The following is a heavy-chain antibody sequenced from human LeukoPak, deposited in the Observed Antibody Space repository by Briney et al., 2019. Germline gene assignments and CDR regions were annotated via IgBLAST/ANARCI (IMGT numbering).Heavy chain of an antibody. CDR3: VRDIGGFYRGYGDS. J-gene: IGHJ4*02. CDR1: GFTFRNHG. D-gene: IGHD5-12*01. CDR2: IWYDGSNK. V-gene: IGHV3-33*01. Sequence: GGSLRLSCAASGFTFRNHGMYWVRQAPGEGLEWVAVIWYDGSNKYYGDSVKGRFTISRDNSKNSLYLQMDSLRVEDTAVYYCVRDIGGFYRGYGDSWGQGTLVTVSS.